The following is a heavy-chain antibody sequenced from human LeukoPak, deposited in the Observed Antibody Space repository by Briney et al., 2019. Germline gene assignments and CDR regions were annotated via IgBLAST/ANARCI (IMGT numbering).Heavy chain of an antibody. CDR2: VYHNGET. CDR1: GYSISTNYY. J-gene: IGHJ5*02. D-gene: IGHD3-10*01. Sequence: SETLSLTCTVSGYSISTNYYWAWIRQSPGTGLEWIGSVYHNGETYYNPSLKSRVIISVDASKNEFSLRLTSVTAADTAVYYCARDRGSPWFDPWGQGTLVTVSS. CDR3: ARDRGSPWFDP. V-gene: IGHV4-38-2*02.